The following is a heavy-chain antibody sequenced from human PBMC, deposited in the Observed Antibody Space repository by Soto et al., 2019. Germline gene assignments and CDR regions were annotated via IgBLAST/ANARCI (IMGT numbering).Heavy chain of an antibody. CDR2: MNPNTGVA. CDR3: VRGLRRGYSVY. J-gene: IGHJ4*02. D-gene: IGHD2-2*03. CDR1: GYTFTGYD. Sequence: QVQLVQSGAEVKKPGASVKVSCKASGYTFTGYDVNWVRQATGQGLEWVGWMNPNTGVAGFAQKFQGRVALTGNTSITTAYMELSSLRSEDTAVYYCVRGLRRGYSVYWGQGTLVTVSS. V-gene: IGHV1-8*01.